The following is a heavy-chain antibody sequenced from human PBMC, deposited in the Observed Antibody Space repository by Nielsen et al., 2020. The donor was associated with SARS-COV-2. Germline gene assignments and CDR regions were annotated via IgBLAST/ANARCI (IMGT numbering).Heavy chain of an antibody. V-gene: IGHV3-48*03. CDR3: ARDLATSAWSN. Sequence: GGSLRLSCAASGFTFSNSEMNWVRQAPGKGLEWLSYISRSGDNIYYADSVKGRFTISRNNARNSVYLQMNSLRAEDMAMYYCARDLATSAWSNWGQGTLVTVSS. CDR1: GFTFSNSE. CDR2: ISRSGDNI. J-gene: IGHJ4*02. D-gene: IGHD6-19*01.